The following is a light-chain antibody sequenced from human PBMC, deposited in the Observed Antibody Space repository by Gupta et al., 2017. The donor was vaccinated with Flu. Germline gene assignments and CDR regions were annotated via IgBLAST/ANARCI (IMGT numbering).Light chain of an antibody. CDR3: QQDNNYPYN. V-gene: IGKV1-5*03. CDR2: KAS. J-gene: IGKJ2*01. CDR1: QTISIW. Sequence: DVEVTQSPSTLSASVADRDTITCRASQTISIWLAWYQQKPGKAPKMLIYKASNLETGVPSRFSGSGSGTEFTLTISSLQPDDFATYYCQQDNNYPYNFGQGTKLEIK.